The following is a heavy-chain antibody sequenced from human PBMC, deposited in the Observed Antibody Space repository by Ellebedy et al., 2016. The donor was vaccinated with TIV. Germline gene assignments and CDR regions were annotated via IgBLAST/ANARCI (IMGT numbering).Heavy chain of an antibody. Sequence: PGGSLRLSCAVSGFTFDDYAMHWVRQAPGKGLEWVSGISWNSGSIAYADSVKGRFTVSRDNAKNSLHLQMNSLRPEDTALYFCAKGSNTGWHFNYYYYYLDVWGNGTTVTVSS. J-gene: IGHJ6*03. V-gene: IGHV3-9*01. CDR1: GFTFDDYA. CDR3: AKGSNTGWHFNYYYYYLDV. D-gene: IGHD6-19*01. CDR2: ISWNSGSI.